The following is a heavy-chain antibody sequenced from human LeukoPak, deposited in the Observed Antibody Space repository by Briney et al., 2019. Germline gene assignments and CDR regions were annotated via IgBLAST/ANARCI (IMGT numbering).Heavy chain of an antibody. V-gene: IGHV3-23*01. CDR1: GVTFNSYA. CDR3: ALTPGVAYYDSSGYYQLGFDY. D-gene: IGHD3-22*01. Sequence: PGGSLRHSCAASGVTFNSYAMSWVRQAPGKGLEWVSGISGSGDNTYYADSVKGRFTISRDNSKNTLYLQMNSLRAEDTAIYYCALTPGVAYYDSSGYYQLGFDYWGQGTLVTVSS. CDR2: ISGSGDNT. J-gene: IGHJ4*02.